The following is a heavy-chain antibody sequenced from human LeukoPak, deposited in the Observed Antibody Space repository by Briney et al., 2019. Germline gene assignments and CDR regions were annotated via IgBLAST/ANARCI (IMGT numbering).Heavy chain of an antibody. J-gene: IGHJ4*02. CDR1: GASVSDGSYY. CDR2: LYYSGRT. D-gene: IGHD1-1*01. CDR3: ARGLSTGREDYFDF. V-gene: IGHV4-61*03. Sequence: SETLSPTCSVSGASVSDGSYYWSWIRQPPGKGLEWIGFLYYSGRTNYSPSLSGRVSTSIDTSKNHFSLNLTSVTAADTAVYYCARGLSTGREDYFDFWGQGTLVSVSS.